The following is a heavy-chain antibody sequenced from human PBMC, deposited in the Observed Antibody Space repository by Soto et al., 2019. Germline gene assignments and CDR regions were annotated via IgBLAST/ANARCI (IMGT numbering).Heavy chain of an antibody. CDR3: AIYSRDFFRFGY. Sequence: APVKVAGKAYEFSLTSHGVSCLRQAPGQGLEGMGWISIYNGNTNYAQQFQGRGTMTTDTATGTAYMELRSLRSDHTVMSFCAIYSRDFFRFGYWGQGTLVTVSS. V-gene: IGHV1-18*04. CDR1: EFSLTSHG. D-gene: IGHD4-4*01. CDR2: ISIYNGNT. J-gene: IGHJ4*02.